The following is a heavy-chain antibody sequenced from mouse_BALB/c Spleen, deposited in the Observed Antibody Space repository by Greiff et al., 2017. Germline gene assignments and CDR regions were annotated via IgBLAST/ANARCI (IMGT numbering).Heavy chain of an antibody. CDR2: IWGDGST. CDR1: GFSLTGYG. V-gene: IGHV2-6-7*01. Sequence: QVQLQQSGPGLVAPSQSLSITCTASGFSLTGYGVNWVRQPPGKGLEWLGMIWGDGSTDYNSALKSRLSISKDNSKSQVFLKMNSLQTDDTARYYCARELCYCAMDYWGQGTSVTVSS. J-gene: IGHJ4*01. CDR3: ARELCYCAMDY.